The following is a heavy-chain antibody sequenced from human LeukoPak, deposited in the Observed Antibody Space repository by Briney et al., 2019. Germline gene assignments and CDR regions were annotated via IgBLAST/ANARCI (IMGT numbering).Heavy chain of an antibody. V-gene: IGHV4-59*12. CDR1: GGSISSYY. D-gene: IGHD5/OR15-5a*01. CDR3: AREGLDQSFDP. Sequence: SSETLSLTCTVSGGSISSYYWRWIRQPPGKGLEGIGYIYYSGSTNYTPSLKSRVTISVDTSKNQFSLKLSSVTAADTAVYYCAREGLDQSFDPWGQGPLVTVSS. CDR2: IYYSGST. J-gene: IGHJ5*02.